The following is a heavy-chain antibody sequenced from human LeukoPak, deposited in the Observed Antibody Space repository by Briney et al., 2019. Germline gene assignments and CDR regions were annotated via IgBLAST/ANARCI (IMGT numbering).Heavy chain of an antibody. V-gene: IGHV3-30*03. Sequence: PGRSLRLSCAASGFTFSSYGMHWVRQAPGKGLEWVAVISYDATMKYYADSVKGRFSISRDNSKNTAFLQLNSLRAEDTAVFYCARAMYAYGSGWVFDGWGQGTLVTVSS. CDR2: ISYDATMK. CDR3: ARAMYAYGSGWVFDG. D-gene: IGHD6-19*01. J-gene: IGHJ4*02. CDR1: GFTFSSYG.